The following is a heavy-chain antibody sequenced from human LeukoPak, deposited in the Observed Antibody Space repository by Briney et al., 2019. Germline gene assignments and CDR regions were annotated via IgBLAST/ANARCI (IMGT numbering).Heavy chain of an antibody. CDR1: GDSVSSNSAA. CDR3: ARGSSSWSYYYYYYYMDV. V-gene: IGHV6-1*01. CDR2: TYYRSKWYN. Sequence: SQTLSLTCAISGDSVSSNSAAWNWIRQSPSRGLEWLGRTYYRSKWYNDHAVSVKSRITINPDTSKNQFSLQLNSVTPEDTAVYYCARGSSSWSYYYYYYYMDVWGKGTTVTVSS. J-gene: IGHJ6*03. D-gene: IGHD6-13*01.